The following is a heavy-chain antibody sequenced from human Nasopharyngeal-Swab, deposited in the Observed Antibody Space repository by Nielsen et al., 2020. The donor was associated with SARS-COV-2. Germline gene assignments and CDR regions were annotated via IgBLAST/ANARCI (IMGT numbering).Heavy chain of an antibody. J-gene: IGHJ5*02. CDR1: GDSVSSNSAA. CDR3: ARDQGEWLRFGGFDP. Sequence: SETLSLTCDISGDSVSSNSAAWNWIRQSPSRGLEWLGRTYYRSKWYNDYAVSVKSRITINPDTSKNQFSLQLNSVTPEDTAVYYCARDQGEWLRFGGFDPWGQGTLVTVSS. V-gene: IGHV6-1*01. D-gene: IGHD5-12*01. CDR2: TYYRSKWYN.